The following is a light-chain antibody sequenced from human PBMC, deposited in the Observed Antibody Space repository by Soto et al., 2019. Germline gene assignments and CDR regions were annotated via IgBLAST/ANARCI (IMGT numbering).Light chain of an antibody. CDR2: GAS. CDR1: QSVSSN. J-gene: IGKJ1*01. Sequence: EIVMTQSPATLSVSPGERATLSCRASQSVSSNLAWYQQKPGQAPRLLIYGASTRATGIPARFSGSGSGKEFTLTISRLQSEDFAVYYCQQYNNWPPGTFGQGTKVEIK. V-gene: IGKV3-15*01. CDR3: QQYNNWPPGT.